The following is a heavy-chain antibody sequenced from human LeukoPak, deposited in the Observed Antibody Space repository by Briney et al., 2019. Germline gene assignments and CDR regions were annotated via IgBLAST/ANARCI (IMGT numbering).Heavy chain of an antibody. CDR3: AREPTLRSSGWYGDAFDI. CDR2: INPNSGGT. J-gene: IGHJ3*02. D-gene: IGHD6-19*01. Sequence: GASVKVSCKASGYTFTGYYMHWVRQAPGQGLEWMGRINPNSGGTNYAQKFQGRVTMTRDTSISTAYMELSRLRSDDTAVYYCAREPTLRSSGWYGDAFDIWGQGTMVTVSS. CDR1: GYTFTGYY. V-gene: IGHV1-2*06.